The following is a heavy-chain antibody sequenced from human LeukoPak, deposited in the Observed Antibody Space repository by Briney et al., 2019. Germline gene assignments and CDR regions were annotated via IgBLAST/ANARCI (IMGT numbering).Heavy chain of an antibody. CDR3: ARDAY. Sequence: SETLSLTCTVSGVSISSHYWSWIRQSPGKGLEWIGCVYSSGTTVYNPSLTGRVTISVDTSKNQYSLNLRSVTAADAAVYYCARDAYWGQGILVTVSS. CDR1: GVSISSHY. V-gene: IGHV4-59*11. J-gene: IGHJ4*02. CDR2: VYSSGTT.